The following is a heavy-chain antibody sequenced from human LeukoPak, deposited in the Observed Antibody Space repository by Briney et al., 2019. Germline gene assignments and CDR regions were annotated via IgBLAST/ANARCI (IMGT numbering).Heavy chain of an antibody. J-gene: IGHJ4*02. CDR3: ATGREYCGGDCYPFDY. D-gene: IGHD2-21*02. CDR2: FDPEDGET. Sequence: GASVKVSWKVSGYTLTELSMHLVRQAPGERLEWMGGFDPEDGETTYAQKFQGRVTMTEDASTDTAYMELSSLRSEDTAVYYCATGREYCGGDCYPFDYWGQGTLVTVSS. CDR1: GYTLTELS. V-gene: IGHV1-24*01.